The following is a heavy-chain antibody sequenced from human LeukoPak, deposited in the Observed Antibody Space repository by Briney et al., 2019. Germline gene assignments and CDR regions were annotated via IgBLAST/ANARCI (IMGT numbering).Heavy chain of an antibody. CDR1: GGTFSSYA. D-gene: IGHD3-22*01. CDR2: IIPIFGTP. J-gene: IGHJ3*02. V-gene: IGHV1-69*13. Sequence: SVKVSCKASGGTFSSYAINWVRQAPGQGLEWMGGIIPIFGTPNYAQKFQGRVTITADESTSTAYMELSSLRSEDTAVYYCARILYYYDSSGYYPGAFDIWGQGTMVTVSS. CDR3: ARILYYYDSSGYYPGAFDI.